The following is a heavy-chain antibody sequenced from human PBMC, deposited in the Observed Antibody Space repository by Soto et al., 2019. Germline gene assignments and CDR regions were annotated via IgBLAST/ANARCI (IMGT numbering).Heavy chain of an antibody. Sequence: ASLKVSCKASHYSSTTYGISRVRQAPGQGVEWMGWMSTYNGDTNYAQNLQGRVNITTDTSTTTAYMELRSLRSDDTAVYYCARDRVRYPLEGMDVWGQGTTVTDSS. J-gene: IGHJ6*02. D-gene: IGHD3-9*01. CDR1: HYSSTTYG. CDR3: ARDRVRYPLEGMDV. V-gene: IGHV1-18*01. CDR2: MSTYNGDT.